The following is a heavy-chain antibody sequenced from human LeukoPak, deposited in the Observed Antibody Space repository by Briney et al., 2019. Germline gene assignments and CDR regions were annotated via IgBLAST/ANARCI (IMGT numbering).Heavy chain of an antibody. V-gene: IGHV4-39*07. J-gene: IGHJ3*02. CDR3: ARVALHAFDI. CDR1: GGSISSSSYY. CDR2: IYYSGST. Sequence: PSETLSLTCNVSGGSISSSSYYWGWIRQPPGKGLEWIGSIYYSGSTYYNPSLKSRVTISVDTSKNQFSLKLSSVTAADTAVYYCARVALHAFDIWGQGTMVTVSS.